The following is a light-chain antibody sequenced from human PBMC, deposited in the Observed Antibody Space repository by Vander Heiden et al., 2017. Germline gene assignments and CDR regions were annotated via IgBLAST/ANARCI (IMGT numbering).Light chain of an antibody. V-gene: IGKV1-39*01. Sequence: DIQMTQSPSSLPASVGGRVTITCRASQSISSYLNWYQQKPGKAPKLLIYAASSLQSGVPSRFSGSGSGTDFTLTISSLQPEDFATYYCQQSYSTPPITFGQGTRLEIK. CDR2: AAS. J-gene: IGKJ5*01. CDR1: QSISSY. CDR3: QQSYSTPPIT.